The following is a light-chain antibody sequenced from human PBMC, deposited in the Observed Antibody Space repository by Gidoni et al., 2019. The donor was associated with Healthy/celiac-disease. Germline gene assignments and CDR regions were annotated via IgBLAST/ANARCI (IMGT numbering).Light chain of an antibody. CDR1: QSVSSY. CDR3: QQRSNWRAT. CDR2: DAS. V-gene: IGKV3-11*01. Sequence: EIVLTQSPATLSLSPGERATLSCRASQSVSSYLAWYQQKPGQAPRLLIYDASNRATGIPARFSGSGSGTDFTLTISSLEPEDFAVYYCQQRSNWRATFXXXTRLEIK. J-gene: IGKJ5*01.